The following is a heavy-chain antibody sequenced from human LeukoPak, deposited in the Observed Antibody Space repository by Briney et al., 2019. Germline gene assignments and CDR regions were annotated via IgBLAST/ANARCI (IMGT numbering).Heavy chain of an antibody. CDR1: GGSISSYY. V-gene: IGHV4-59*08. CDR2: IYYSGST. D-gene: IGHD3-10*01. Sequence: SETLSLTCTVSGGSISSYYWSWIRQPPGKGLEWIGYIYYSGSTNYNPSLKSRVTISVDTSKNQFSLKLSSVTAADTSVYYCARLLSSAGSGSYYSTKYYYYGMDVWAKGPRSPSP. CDR3: ARLLSSAGSGSYYSTKYYYYGMDV. J-gene: IGHJ6*02.